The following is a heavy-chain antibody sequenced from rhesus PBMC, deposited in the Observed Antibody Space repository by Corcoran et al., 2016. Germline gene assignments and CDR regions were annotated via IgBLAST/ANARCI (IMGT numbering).Heavy chain of an antibody. D-gene: IGHD6-37*01. J-gene: IGHJ4*01. CDR2: ISGADRST. Sequence: LQLQESGPGLVKPSETLSLTCAVSGGSISSNSWTWIRQPPGKGLEWIGRISGADRSTAYNPSLRSRVTISTDTSKTQFSLKVDSVTAADTAVYYCVGLMVAGPVEYWGQGVLVTVSS. CDR1: GGSISSNS. CDR3: VGLMVAGPVEY. V-gene: IGHV4-173*01.